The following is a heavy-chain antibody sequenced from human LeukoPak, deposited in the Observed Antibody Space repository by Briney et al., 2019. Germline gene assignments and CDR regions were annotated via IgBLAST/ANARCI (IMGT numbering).Heavy chain of an antibody. CDR3: ARPKSEGGLGSFDY. CDR1: GYSFTTYW. CDR2: IYPGDSET. V-gene: IGHV5-51*01. Sequence: GESLKISCKGSGYSFTTYWIGWVRQMPGKGLEWMGVIYPGDSETRYSPSFQGQVTISTDKSISTAYLKWSSLKDSDTAMYYCARPKSEGGLGSFDYWGQGTLVTVSS. J-gene: IGHJ4*02. D-gene: IGHD7-27*01.